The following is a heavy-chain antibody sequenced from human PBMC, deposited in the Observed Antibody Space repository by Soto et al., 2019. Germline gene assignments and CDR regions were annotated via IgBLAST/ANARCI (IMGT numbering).Heavy chain of an antibody. CDR2: ISAYNGNT. D-gene: IGHD4-4*01. Sequence: QVQLVQSGAEVKKPGASVKVSCKAAGYTFTSYGISWVRQAPVQGLEWMGWISAYNGNTNYTQKLQGRVTMTTDTSTNKAHMELRSLRSDDTPVYYCARDRQGYSNYARFDPWGQGTVVNVSS. CDR3: ARDRQGYSNYARFDP. V-gene: IGHV1-18*01. J-gene: IGHJ5*02. CDR1: GYTFTSYG.